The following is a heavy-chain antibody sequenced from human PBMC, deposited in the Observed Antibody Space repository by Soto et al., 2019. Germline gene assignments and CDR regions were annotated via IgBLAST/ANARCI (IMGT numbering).Heavy chain of an antibody. CDR2: IYYSGST. V-gene: IGHV4-59*01. J-gene: IGHJ1*01. CDR1: GGSISSYY. D-gene: IGHD2-15*01. CDR3: ARSLDYCSGGSCYPHGY. Sequence: SETLSLTCTVSGGSISSYYWSWIRQPPGKGLEWIGYIYYSGSTNYNPSLKSRVTISVDTSKNQFSLKLSSVTAADTAVYYCARSLDYCSGGSCYPHGYWGQGTLVTVSS.